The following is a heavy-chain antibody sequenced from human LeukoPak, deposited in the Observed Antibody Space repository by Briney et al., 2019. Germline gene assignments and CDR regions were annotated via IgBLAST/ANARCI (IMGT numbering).Heavy chain of an antibody. D-gene: IGHD3-22*01. CDR3: AKSPHDSIGSIAN. Sequence: GGSLRLSCAASGFTFSSYAMSWVRQAPGKGQEWVSLISGSTGSTYYADSVKGRFTISRDNSKNTLYLQMNILGAEDTAVYYRAKSPHDSIGSIANWGQGTLVTVSS. J-gene: IGHJ4*02. V-gene: IGHV3-23*01. CDR2: ISGSTGST. CDR1: GFTFSSYA.